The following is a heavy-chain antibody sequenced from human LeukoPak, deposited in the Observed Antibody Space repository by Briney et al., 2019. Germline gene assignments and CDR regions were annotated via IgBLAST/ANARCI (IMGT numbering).Heavy chain of an antibody. CDR2: IGGSDGGT. D-gene: IGHD7-27*01. CDR3: VRTPPNWGADY. J-gene: IGHJ4*02. V-gene: IGHV3-23*01. CDR1: GFTFSNYN. Sequence: GGSLRLSCAASGFTFSNYNMAWVRQAPGKGLEWVSAIGGSDGGTHYADSVRGRFTISRDNSKNTMYLQMNSLRAEDTAVYFCVRTPPNWGADYWGQGTLVTVSS.